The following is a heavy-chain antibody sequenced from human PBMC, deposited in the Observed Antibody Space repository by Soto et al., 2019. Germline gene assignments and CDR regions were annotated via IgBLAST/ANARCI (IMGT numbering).Heavy chain of an antibody. D-gene: IGHD3-3*01. CDR2: INNSGRT. CDR1: GGSVSGYC. CDR3: ARARFDSWSHIYYSFEV. V-gene: IGHV4-34*01. Sequence: SPTRSLTLAVYGGSVSGYCWTWLRQPPGKGLEWIVEINNSGRTNYNPALKSRVTMSVDTPKNQFSLRVTSVTAADTAVYYCARARFDSWSHIYYSFEVWVQANTV. J-gene: IGHJ6*02.